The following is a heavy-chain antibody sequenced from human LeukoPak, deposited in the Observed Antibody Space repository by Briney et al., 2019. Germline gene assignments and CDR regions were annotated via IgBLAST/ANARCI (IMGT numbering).Heavy chain of an antibody. CDR2: IKSKADGGTT. CDR3: NADLNLYCPSTTCDFDY. Sequence: GGSLRLSCAASGFTFSNAWLSWVRQAPGKGLEWVGHIKSKADGGTTDYAAPVKGRFTISRDDSKNTLYLLMNSLQTEDTAVYYCNADLNLYCPSTTCDFDYWGQGTLVTVSS. CDR1: GFTFSNAW. D-gene: IGHD2-2*01. J-gene: IGHJ4*02. V-gene: IGHV3-15*01.